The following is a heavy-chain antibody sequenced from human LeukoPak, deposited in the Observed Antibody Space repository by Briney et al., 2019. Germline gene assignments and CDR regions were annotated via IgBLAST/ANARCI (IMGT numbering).Heavy chain of an antibody. CDR1: RYTFTSYA. CDR3: AKSGIVGAIFAEYLQH. V-gene: IGHV3-23*01. CDR2: ISGSGGST. J-gene: IGHJ1*01. Sequence: GASVRLSCAASRYTFTSYAMSWVRQAPGKGLEWVSTISGSGGSTYYADAVKGRVTISRDNSKNTLYLQMNSLRGEDTAVYYCAKSGIVGAIFAEYLQHWGQGTLVTVSS. D-gene: IGHD1-26*01.